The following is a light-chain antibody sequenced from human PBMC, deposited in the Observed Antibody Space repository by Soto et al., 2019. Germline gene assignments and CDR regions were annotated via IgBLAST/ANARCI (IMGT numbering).Light chain of an antibody. CDR3: QQYGSSPRT. Sequence: EIVLTQSPGTLSLSPGERVTLSCRASQSLSSGYLAWYQQKFGQAPRLLIYGASTRATGIPDRFSGSGSGTDFTLTISRLEPEDFAVFYCQQYGSSPRTFGQGTTGDIK. V-gene: IGKV3-20*01. J-gene: IGKJ1*01. CDR2: GAS. CDR1: QSLSSGY.